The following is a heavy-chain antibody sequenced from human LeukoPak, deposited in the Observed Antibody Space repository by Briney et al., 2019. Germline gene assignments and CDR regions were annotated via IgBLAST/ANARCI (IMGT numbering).Heavy chain of an antibody. CDR1: GFTFSSYA. V-gene: IGHV3-23*01. CDR2: ISGSGGST. CDR3: AKEQGAYDP. Sequence: VGSLRLSCAASGFTFSSYAMSWVRQAPGKGLEWVSAISGSGGSTYYADSVKGRFTISRDNSKSTLYLQMSRLRAEDTALYYCAKEQGAYDPWGQGTLVTVSS. J-gene: IGHJ5*02.